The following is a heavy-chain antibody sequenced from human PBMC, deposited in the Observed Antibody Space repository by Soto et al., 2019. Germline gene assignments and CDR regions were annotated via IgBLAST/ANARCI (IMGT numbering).Heavy chain of an antibody. J-gene: IGHJ6*02. D-gene: IGHD6-13*01. CDR1: GFSLSTSGMC. Sequence: SGPTLVNPTQTLTLTCTFSGFSLSTSGMCVSWIRQPPGKALEWLALIDWDDDKYYSTSLKTRLTISKDTSKNQVVLTMTNMDPVDTATYYCARSGPAGYSSSWYPGGYYYYGMDVWGQGXTVTVYS. V-gene: IGHV2-70*01. CDR3: ARSGPAGYSSSWYPGGYYYYGMDV. CDR2: IDWDDDK.